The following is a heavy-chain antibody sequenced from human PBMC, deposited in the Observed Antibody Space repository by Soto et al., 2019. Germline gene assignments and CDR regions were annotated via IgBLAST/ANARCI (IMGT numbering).Heavy chain of an antibody. CDR1: GGSISSYY. Sequence: SETLSLTCTVSGGSISSYYWSWVRQPPGKGLEWIGEIYHSGSTNYNPSLKSRVTISVDKSKNQFSLKLSSVTAADTAVYYCARSPYSLFYYDSSGYWDYWGQRALVTVSS. D-gene: IGHD3-22*01. V-gene: IGHV4-59*12. CDR3: ARSPYSLFYYDSSGYWDY. CDR2: IYHSGST. J-gene: IGHJ4*02.